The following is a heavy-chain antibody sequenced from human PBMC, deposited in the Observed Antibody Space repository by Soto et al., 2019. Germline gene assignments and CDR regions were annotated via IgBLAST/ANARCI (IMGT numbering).Heavy chain of an antibody. D-gene: IGHD1-26*01. CDR2: ISSSSSYI. J-gene: IGHJ6*02. Sequence: GGSLRLSCAASGFTFSSYSMNWVRQAPGKGLEWVSSISSSSSYIYYADSVKGRFTISRDNAKNSLYLQMNSLRAEDTAVYYCARDLSGSYCYYYGMDVWGQGTTVTVSS. CDR3: ARDLSGSYCYYYGMDV. CDR1: GFTFSSYS. V-gene: IGHV3-21*01.